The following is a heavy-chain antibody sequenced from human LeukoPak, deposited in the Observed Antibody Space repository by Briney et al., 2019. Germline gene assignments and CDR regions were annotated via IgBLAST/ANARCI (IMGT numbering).Heavy chain of an antibody. CDR1: GGSFSGYY. CDR2: IYTSGST. Sequence: SETLSLTCAVYGGSFSGYYWSWIRQPAGEGLEWIGRIYTSGSTNYNPSLKSRVTMSVDTSKNQFSLKLSSVTAADTAVYYCARGRYGDYDYYYYMDVWGKGTTVPISS. D-gene: IGHD4-17*01. V-gene: IGHV4-59*10. J-gene: IGHJ6*03. CDR3: ARGRYGDYDYYYYMDV.